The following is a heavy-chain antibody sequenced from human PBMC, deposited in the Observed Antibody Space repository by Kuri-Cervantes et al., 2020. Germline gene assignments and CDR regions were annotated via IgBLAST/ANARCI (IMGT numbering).Heavy chain of an antibody. CDR3: ARRIAARTNNWFDP. D-gene: IGHD6-6*01. CDR2: IIPLFGTA. Sequence: SVKVSCKASGGTFSSYAISWVRQAPGQGLEWMGGIIPLFGTACYAQKFQGRVMITADESTSTAYMELSSLRSEDTAVYYCARRIAARTNNWFDPWGQGTLVTVSS. CDR1: GGTFSSYA. J-gene: IGHJ5*02. V-gene: IGHV1-69*13.